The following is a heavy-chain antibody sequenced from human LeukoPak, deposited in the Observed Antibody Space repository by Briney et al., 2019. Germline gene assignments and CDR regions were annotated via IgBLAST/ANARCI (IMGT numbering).Heavy chain of an antibody. D-gene: IGHD2-2*02. CDR2: INSGSNTI. Sequence: PGGSLRLSCAASGFTLSSYSMNWVRQAPGKGLEWVSYINSGSNTIYYADSVKGRFTISRDNAKSSLYLQMNSLRAADTAVYYCARQWGYCSSTSCYNYYYMDVWGKGTTVTISS. CDR3: ARQWGYCSSTSCYNYYYMDV. V-gene: IGHV3-48*01. CDR1: GFTLSSYS. J-gene: IGHJ6*03.